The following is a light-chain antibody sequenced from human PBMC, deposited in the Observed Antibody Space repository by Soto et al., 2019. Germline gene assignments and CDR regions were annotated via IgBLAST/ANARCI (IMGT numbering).Light chain of an antibody. CDR2: DVS. CDR1: SSDVGGYNY. CDR3: SSYTTSSTYV. V-gene: IGLV2-14*01. Sequence: LTQPASVSGSPGQSITISCTGTSSDVGGYNYVSWYQQHPGKAPKLMIYDVSNRPSGVSSRFSGSKSGNTASLTISGLQAEDEADYYCSSYTTSSTYVFGTGTKVTVL. J-gene: IGLJ1*01.